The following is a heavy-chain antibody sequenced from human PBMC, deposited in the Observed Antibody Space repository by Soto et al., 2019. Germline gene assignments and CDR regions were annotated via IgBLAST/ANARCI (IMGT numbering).Heavy chain of an antibody. Sequence: QVQLQESGPGLVKPSETLSLTCTVSGDSIRSSTYYWGWIRQPPGKGLEWIGSMFYSGNTYYNPSLKSRVTLSIDTSKTQFSLKLNSVTAADTAVYYCVSPEGYYDSSGYTLDFWGQGTLVTVSS. V-gene: IGHV4-39*01. CDR1: GDSIRSSTYY. D-gene: IGHD3-22*01. CDR3: VSPEGYYDSSGYTLDF. J-gene: IGHJ4*02. CDR2: MFYSGNT.